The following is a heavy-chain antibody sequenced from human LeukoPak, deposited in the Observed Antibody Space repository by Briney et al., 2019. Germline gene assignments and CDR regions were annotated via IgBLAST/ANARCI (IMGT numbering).Heavy chain of an antibody. CDR3: AGLVGRYSSGLYYYYFDY. V-gene: IGHV4-4*02. CDR1: GDSINSLDL. D-gene: IGHD3-22*01. CDR2: MYLSGTT. Sequence: SGALSLTCTVSGDSINSLDLWSWVRQPPGKGLEWIGEMYLSGTTHSNPSVKSRVTISIDKSKNQFFLNLSSVTAADTAVYYCAGLVGRYSSGLYYYYFDYWGQGTLVTVSS. J-gene: IGHJ4*02.